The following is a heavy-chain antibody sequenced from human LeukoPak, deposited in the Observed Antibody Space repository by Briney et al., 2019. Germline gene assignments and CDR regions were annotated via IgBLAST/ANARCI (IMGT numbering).Heavy chain of an antibody. D-gene: IGHD6-19*01. CDR3: ARAAVAGTSFDY. Sequence: SETLSLTCSVSGGSIRSADHSWSWIRQPPGEGLEWIGYIHYSGSTYYNPSLKRRVTKSVDTSKNQFTLSLSSVTAADTAVYYCARAAVAGTSFDYWGQGTLVTVSS. V-gene: IGHV4-30-4*01. CDR1: GGSIRSADHS. J-gene: IGHJ4*02. CDR2: IHYSGST.